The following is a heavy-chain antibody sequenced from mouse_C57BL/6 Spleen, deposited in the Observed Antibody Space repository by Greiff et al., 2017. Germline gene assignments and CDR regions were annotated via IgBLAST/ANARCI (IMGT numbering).Heavy chain of an antibody. CDR1: GFSLSTFGMG. J-gene: IGHJ2*01. Sequence: QVTLKESCPGILQPSQTLSLTCSFSGFSLSTFGMGVGWIRQPSGKGLEWLAHIWWDDDKYYNPALKSRLTISKDTSKNQVFLKIANVDTADTATYYCARIADYDYDRGAYYFDYWGQGTTLTVSS. CDR3: ARIADYDYDRGAYYFDY. V-gene: IGHV8-8*01. CDR2: IWWDDDK. D-gene: IGHD2-4*01.